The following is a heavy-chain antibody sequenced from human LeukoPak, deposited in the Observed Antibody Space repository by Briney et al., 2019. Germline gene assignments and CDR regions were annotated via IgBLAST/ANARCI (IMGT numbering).Heavy chain of an antibody. CDR3: ARGEYSSSWYTIDY. Sequence: TETLSLTCTVSGGSISSYYWSWIRQPPGKGLEWIGYIYYSGSTNYNPSLKSRVTISVDTSKNQFSLMLSSVTAADTAVYYCARGEYSSSWYTIDYWGRGTLVTVSS. J-gene: IGHJ4*02. CDR1: GGSISSYY. CDR2: IYYSGST. V-gene: IGHV4-59*01. D-gene: IGHD6-13*01.